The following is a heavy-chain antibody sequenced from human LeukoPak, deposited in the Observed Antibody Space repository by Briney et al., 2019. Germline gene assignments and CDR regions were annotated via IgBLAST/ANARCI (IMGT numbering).Heavy chain of an antibody. CDR1: GYTFTGYY. CDR2: INPNSGGT. CDR3: ARDPNWKDVSRNFDY. D-gene: IGHD1-1*01. J-gene: IGHJ4*02. Sequence: ASVRVSCKASGYTFTGYYMHWVRQAPGQGLEWMGWINPNSGGTNYAQKFQGRVTMTRDTSISTAYMELSRLRSDDTAVYYCARDPNWKDVSRNFDYWGQGTLVTVSS. V-gene: IGHV1-2*02.